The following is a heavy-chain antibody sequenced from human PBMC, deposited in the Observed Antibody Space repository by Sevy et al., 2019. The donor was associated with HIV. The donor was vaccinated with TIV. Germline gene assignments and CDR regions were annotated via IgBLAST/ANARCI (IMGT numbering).Heavy chain of an antibody. D-gene: IGHD3-10*01. Sequence: GGSLRLSCAASGFTFSSYAMHWVRQAPGKGLEWVAVISYDGSNKYYADSVKGRFTIPRDNSKNTLYLQMNSLRAEDTAVYYCARVGDYWGQGTLVTASS. V-gene: IGHV3-30-3*01. J-gene: IGHJ4*02. CDR1: GFTFSSYA. CDR2: ISYDGSNK. CDR3: ARVGDY.